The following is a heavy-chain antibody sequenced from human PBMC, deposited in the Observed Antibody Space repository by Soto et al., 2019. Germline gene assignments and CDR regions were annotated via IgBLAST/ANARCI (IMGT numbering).Heavy chain of an antibody. CDR1: GGTFSSYT. Sequence: SVKVSCKASGGTFSSYTISWVRQAPGQGLEWMGRIIPILGIANYAMNLEDRLTISTDTSTSTAYMELRSLKSGDTAVYYCARERKWEPLPYWGQGTLVTVSS. J-gene: IGHJ4*02. CDR3: ARERKWEPLPY. D-gene: IGHD1-26*01. V-gene: IGHV1-69*04. CDR2: IIPILGIA.